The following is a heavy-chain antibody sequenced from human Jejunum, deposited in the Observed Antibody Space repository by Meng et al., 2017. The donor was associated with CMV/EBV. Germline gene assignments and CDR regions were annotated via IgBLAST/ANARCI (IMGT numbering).Heavy chain of an antibody. CDR1: GFTFSTYQ. CDR3: ARGAGTSGEFYY. D-gene: IGHD6-19*01. J-gene: IGHJ4*02. V-gene: IGHV3-48*03. CDR2: ISRSASTI. Sequence: SGFTFSTYQMNWVRQAPGKGLEWVSYISRSASTIYYADSVKGRLTISRDNAQNSLYLQMNSLRVDDTGVYYCARGAGTSGEFYYWGQGTLVTVSS.